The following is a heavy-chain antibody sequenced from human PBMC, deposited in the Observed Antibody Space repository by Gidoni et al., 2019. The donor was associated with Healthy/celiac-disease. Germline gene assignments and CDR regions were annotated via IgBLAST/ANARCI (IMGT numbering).Heavy chain of an antibody. CDR2: IYYSGST. CDR1: GGSISSICYY. Sequence: QLQLQESGPGLVKPSETLSLTCTVSGGSISSICYYWGWIRQPPGKGLEWLGSIYYSGSTYYNPSLKSRVTISVDTSKNQFSLKLSSVTAADTAVYYCARDKQPRYCSGGSCPEYFQHWGQGTLVTVSS. V-gene: IGHV4-39*01. J-gene: IGHJ1*01. CDR3: ARDKQPRYCSGGSCPEYFQH. D-gene: IGHD2-15*01.